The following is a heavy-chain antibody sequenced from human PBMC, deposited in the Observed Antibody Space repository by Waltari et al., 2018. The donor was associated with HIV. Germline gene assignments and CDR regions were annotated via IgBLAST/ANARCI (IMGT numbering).Heavy chain of an antibody. CDR1: GFTFSSYS. Sequence: EVQLVESGGGLVKPGGSLRLSCAASGFTFSSYSMNWVRQAPGKGLEWVSSISSTSSSIYYADSLKGRFTISRDNAKNSLYLQMNSLRPEDTAVYYCASPISSYDVLTSHSDYWGQGTLVTVSS. CDR3: ASPISSYDVLTSHSDY. CDR2: ISSTSSSI. D-gene: IGHD3-9*01. V-gene: IGHV3-21*01. J-gene: IGHJ4*02.